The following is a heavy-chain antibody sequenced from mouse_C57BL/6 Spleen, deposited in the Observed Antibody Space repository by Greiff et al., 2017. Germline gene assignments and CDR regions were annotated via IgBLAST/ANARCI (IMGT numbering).Heavy chain of an antibody. CDR2: INPNNGGT. CDR3: ARYSYDYFYY. D-gene: IGHD1-1*02. J-gene: IGHJ2*01. Sequence: EVQLQQSGPELVKPGASVKIPCKASGYTFTDYNMDWVKQSHGKSLEWIGDINPNNGGTIYNQKFKGKATLTVDKSSSTAYMELRRLTSEDTSVYYCARYSYDYFYYWGQGTTLTVSS. CDR1: GYTFTDYN. V-gene: IGHV1-18*01.